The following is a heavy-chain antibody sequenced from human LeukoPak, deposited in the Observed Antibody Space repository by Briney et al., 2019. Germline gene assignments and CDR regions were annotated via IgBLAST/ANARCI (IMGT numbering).Heavy chain of an antibody. J-gene: IGHJ4*02. CDR2: IKQDGSEK. Sequence: GGSLRLSCAASGFTFSSYWMSWVCQAPGKGLEWVANIKQDGSEKYYVDSVKGRFTISRDNAKNSLYLQMNSLRAEDTAVYYCASGVRDGYNYNYFDYWGQGTLVTVSS. V-gene: IGHV3-7*01. CDR3: ASGVRDGYNYNYFDY. D-gene: IGHD5-24*01. CDR1: GFTFSSYW.